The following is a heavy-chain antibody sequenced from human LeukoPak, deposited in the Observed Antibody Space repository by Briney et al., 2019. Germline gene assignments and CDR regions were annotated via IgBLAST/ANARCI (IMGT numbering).Heavy chain of an antibody. D-gene: IGHD3-16*01. Sequence: PGGSLRLSCAVSGFSVSSNCVNWVRQAPGKGFEWVSMIYSSGVPDYADSVKGRFSISRDSSKNTVALQMNSLRAEDTAPYYCTGGHNEFYFENWGRGTLVTVSS. CDR2: IYSSGVP. V-gene: IGHV3-53*01. CDR1: GFSVSSNC. J-gene: IGHJ4*02. CDR3: TGGHNEFYFEN.